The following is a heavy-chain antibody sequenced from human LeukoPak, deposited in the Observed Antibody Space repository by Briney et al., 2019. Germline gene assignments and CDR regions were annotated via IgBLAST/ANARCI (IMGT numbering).Heavy chain of an antibody. V-gene: IGHV4-59*01. Sequence: SETLSLTCTVSGGSISSNYWSWIRQSPGKGPEWIGYIHYSGSTSYNPSLKSRVTISVDTSKNQFSLKLSSVTAADTAVYYCARVKGSGYYYVFDYWGQGTLVTVSS. J-gene: IGHJ4*02. CDR3: ARVKGSGYYYVFDY. CDR2: IHYSGST. CDR1: GGSISSNY. D-gene: IGHD3-22*01.